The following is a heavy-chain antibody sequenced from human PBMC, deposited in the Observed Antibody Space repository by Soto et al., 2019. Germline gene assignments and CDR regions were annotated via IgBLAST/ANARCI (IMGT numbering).Heavy chain of an antibody. CDR3: ARDDGFAGIPH. CDR1: GGSISSGGYY. D-gene: IGHD3-10*01. CDR2: IYYSGST. V-gene: IGHV4-31*03. J-gene: IGHJ4*02. Sequence: NPSETLSLTCTVSGGSISSGGYYWSWIRQHPGEGLEWIGYIYYSGSTYYNPSLKSRVTISVDTSKNQFSLKLSSVTAADTAVYYCARDDGFAGIPHWGQGTLVTVSS.